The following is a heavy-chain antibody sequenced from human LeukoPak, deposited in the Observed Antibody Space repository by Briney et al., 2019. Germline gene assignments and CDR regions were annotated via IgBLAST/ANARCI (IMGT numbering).Heavy chain of an antibody. CDR3: ARRQYSSGWMNFDY. CDR1: GGSLSNYH. CDR2: INHSGST. V-gene: IGHV4-34*01. Sequence: SETLSLTCAVYGGSLSNYHWSWVRQPPGKGLEWIGEINHSGSTNYNPSLKSRVTISLDTSKNQFSLKLSSVTAADTAVYYCARRQYSSGWMNFDYWGQGTLVTVSS. D-gene: IGHD6-19*01. J-gene: IGHJ4*02.